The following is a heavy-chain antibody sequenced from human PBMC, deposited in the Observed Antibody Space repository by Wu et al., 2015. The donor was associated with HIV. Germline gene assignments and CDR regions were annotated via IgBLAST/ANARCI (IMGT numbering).Heavy chain of an antibody. V-gene: IGHV1-69*05. J-gene: IGHJ3*02. D-gene: IGHD6-13*01. CDR1: ATTFSTHA. CDR3: ARGRARGYSSSRSAFDI. CDR2: KTPLFNTP. Sequence: QVQLVQSGAEVKRPGSSVKVSCKAPATTFSTHAVTWVRQAPGQGLEWMGGKTPLFNTPKYAQKFQGRVTITTDDSTSTAYMELSSLTSEDTAVYYCARGRARGYSSSRSAFDIVGPRDNGHRLF.